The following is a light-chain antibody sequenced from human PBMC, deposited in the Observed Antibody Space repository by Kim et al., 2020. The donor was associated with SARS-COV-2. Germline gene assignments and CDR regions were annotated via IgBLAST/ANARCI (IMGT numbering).Light chain of an antibody. V-gene: IGLV3-19*01. CDR2: GKN. CDR3: NSRDSSYNHLV. Sequence: SSELTQDPAVSVALGQTVRITCQGDSLRSYYASWYQQKPGQAPVLVIYGKNNRPSGIPDRFSGSSSGNTASLTITGAQAEDEAVYYCNSRDSSYNHLVFGGGTQLTVL. CDR1: SLRSYY. J-gene: IGLJ3*02.